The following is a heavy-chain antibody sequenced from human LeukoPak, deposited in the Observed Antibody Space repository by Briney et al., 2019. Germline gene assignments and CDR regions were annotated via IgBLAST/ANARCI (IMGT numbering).Heavy chain of an antibody. V-gene: IGHV3-23*01. J-gene: IGHJ4*02. CDR2: ISSSGATT. CDR1: GFTLSSCT. D-gene: IGHD6-19*01. CDR3: AKDLRISV. Sequence: GGSLRLSCAASGFTLSSCTMTWVRQAPGKGLEWVSAISSSGATTYYADSVKGRFTVSRDNSKNTVYLQMNSLRADDTAVYYWAKDLRISVGAQGPLVTVSS.